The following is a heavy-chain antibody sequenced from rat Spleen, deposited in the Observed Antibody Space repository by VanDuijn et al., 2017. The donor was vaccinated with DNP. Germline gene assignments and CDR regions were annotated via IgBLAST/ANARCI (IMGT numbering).Heavy chain of an antibody. D-gene: IGHD1-11*01. J-gene: IGHJ2*01. CDR3: ARGGRSYFDY. V-gene: IGHV5S13*01. Sequence: EVQLVESGGDLVQPGRSLKLSCAASGFTFNKYGMAWVRQAPTKGLEWVASISTGGNNAYYRDSVKGRFTISRDNAKNTLYLQMNSLRSEDTATYYCARGGRSYFDYWGQGVMVTVSS. CDR2: ISTGGNNA. CDR1: GFTFNKYG.